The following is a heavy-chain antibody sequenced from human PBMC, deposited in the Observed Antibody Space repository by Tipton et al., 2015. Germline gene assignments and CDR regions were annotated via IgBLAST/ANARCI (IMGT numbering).Heavy chain of an antibody. CDR2: IYNSGST. J-gene: IGHJ4*02. CDR1: GASLSNYY. V-gene: IGHV4-4*09. Sequence: LRLSCTVSGASLSNYYWNWIRQPPGKGLEWIGYIYNSGSTNYNPSLKSRVTISVDTSKTQFSLKMSSVTASDTAVYYCARARGRHGGLFDSWGQGILVTVSS. D-gene: IGHD4-23*01. CDR3: ARARGRHGGLFDS.